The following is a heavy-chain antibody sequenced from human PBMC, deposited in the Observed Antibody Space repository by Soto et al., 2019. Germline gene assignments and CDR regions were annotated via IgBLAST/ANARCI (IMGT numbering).Heavy chain of an antibody. V-gene: IGHV4-31*03. CDR1: GGSISSGGYY. J-gene: IGHJ4*02. Sequence: QVQLQESGPGLVKPSQTLSLTCTVSGGSISSGGYYWSWIRQHPGKGLEWIGYIYYSGSTYYNPSLTSRVTISVDTSKNQFSLKLSSVTAADTAVYYCARSSGHTMMNPYWGQGTLVTVSS. CDR3: ARSSGHTMMNPY. CDR2: IYYSGST. D-gene: IGHD3-22*01.